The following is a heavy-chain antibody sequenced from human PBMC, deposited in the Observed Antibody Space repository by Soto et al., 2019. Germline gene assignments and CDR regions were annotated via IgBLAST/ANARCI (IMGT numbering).Heavy chain of an antibody. V-gene: IGHV1-18*01. CDR1: GYTFTSYG. Sequence: ASVKVSCKASGYTFTSYGISWVRQAPGQGLEWMGWISAYNGNTNYAQKLQGRVTMTTDTSTSTAYMELRSLRSDDTAVYYCARDSEYSSSFYYYYYYMDVWGKGTTVTVSS. CDR2: ISAYNGNT. CDR3: ARDSEYSSSFYYYYYYMDV. D-gene: IGHD6-6*01. J-gene: IGHJ6*03.